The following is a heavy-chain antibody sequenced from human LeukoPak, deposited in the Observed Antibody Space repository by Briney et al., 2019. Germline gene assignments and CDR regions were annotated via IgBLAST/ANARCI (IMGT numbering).Heavy chain of an antibody. J-gene: IGHJ4*02. CDR3: AKDQSYIVVVPDY. D-gene: IGHD2-15*01. CDR1: GFTFSSYA. Sequence: QPGGSLRLSCAASGFTFSSYAMSWVRQDPGKGLEWVSAISGSGGSTYYADSVKGRFTISRDNAKNTLYLQMNSLRAEDTAVYYCAKDQSYIVVVPDYWGQGTLVTVSS. V-gene: IGHV3-23*01. CDR2: ISGSGGST.